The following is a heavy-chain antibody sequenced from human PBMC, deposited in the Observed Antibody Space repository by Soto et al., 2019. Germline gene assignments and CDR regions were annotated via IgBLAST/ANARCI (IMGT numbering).Heavy chain of an antibody. D-gene: IGHD5-12*01. CDR3: ARGLLSSLGGYAPYYYYYYMDV. J-gene: IGHJ6*03. CDR2: MNPNSGNT. CDR1: GYTFTSYD. Sequence: GASVKVSCKASGYTFTSYDINWVRQATGQGLEWMGWMNPNSGNTGYAQKFQGRVTMTRNTSISTAYMELSSLRSEDTAVYYCARGLLSSLGGYAPYYYYYYMDVWGKGTTVTVS. V-gene: IGHV1-8*01.